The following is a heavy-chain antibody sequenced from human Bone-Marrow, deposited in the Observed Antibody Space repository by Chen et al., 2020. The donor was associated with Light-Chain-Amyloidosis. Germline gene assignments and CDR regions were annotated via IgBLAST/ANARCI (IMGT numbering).Heavy chain of an antibody. D-gene: IGHD3-10*01. CDR1: GHTFTNYD. V-gene: IGHV1-8*01. J-gene: IGHJ2*01. CDR3: ARCNIMVRGALERYFDL. CDR2: MNPNSGNT. Sequence: QVQLVQSGAEVKKPGASVKVSCKASGHTFTNYDVNWLRQAPGQGPEWMAWMNPNSGNTGYAQKFQGRVTLTRDTSISTAYMELSSLTSEDTAVYYCARCNIMVRGALERYFDLWGRGTLVTVSS.